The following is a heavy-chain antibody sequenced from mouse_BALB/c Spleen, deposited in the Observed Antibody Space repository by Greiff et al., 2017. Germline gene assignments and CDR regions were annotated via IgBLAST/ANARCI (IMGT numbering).Heavy chain of an antibody. CDR1: GFTFSSFG. Sequence: EVHLVESGGGLVQPGGSRKLSCAASGFTFSSFGMHWVRQAPEKGLEWVAYISSGSSTIYYADTVKGRFTISRDNPKNTLFLQMTSLRSEDTAMYYCARCSSYSAWFAYWGQGTLVTVSA. CDR2: ISSGSSTI. J-gene: IGHJ3*01. D-gene: IGHD1-1*01. CDR3: ARCSSYSAWFAY. V-gene: IGHV5-17*02.